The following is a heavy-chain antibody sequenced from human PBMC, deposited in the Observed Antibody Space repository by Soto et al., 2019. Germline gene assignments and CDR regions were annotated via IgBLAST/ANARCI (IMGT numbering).Heavy chain of an antibody. V-gene: IGHV4-31*03. Sequence: QVQLQESGPTLVKPSQTLSLTCSVLGGPISSGGYYWSWIRQHPGKGLEWIGYINFSGTTYYNASLKSRVTISIDTSKTFFSLYLTSGTAADTAVYYCARVYSGEIINWGQGTLVTVSS. CDR1: GGPISSGGYY. CDR2: INFSGTT. J-gene: IGHJ4*02. CDR3: ARVYSGEIIN. D-gene: IGHD3-10*01.